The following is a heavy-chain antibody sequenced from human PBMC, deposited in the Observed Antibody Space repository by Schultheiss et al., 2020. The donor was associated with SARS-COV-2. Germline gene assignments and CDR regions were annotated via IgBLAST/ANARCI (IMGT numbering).Heavy chain of an antibody. CDR1: GGSISSGGYY. V-gene: IGHV4-61*08. CDR3: ARVLERGGTYYYYYYYMDV. Sequence: SETLSLTCTVSGGSISSGGYYWSWIRQHPGKGLEWIGYIYYSGSTYYNPSLKSRVTISVDTSKNQFSLKLSSVTAADTAVYYCARVLERGGTYYYYYYYMDVWGKGTTVTVSS. D-gene: IGHD1-1*01. J-gene: IGHJ6*03. CDR2: IYYSGST.